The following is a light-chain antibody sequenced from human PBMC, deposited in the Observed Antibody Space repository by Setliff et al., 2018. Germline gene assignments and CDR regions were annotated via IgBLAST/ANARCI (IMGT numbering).Light chain of an antibody. CDR1: SSDIGAGYT. CDR2: GNN. CDR3: SSYTSNSTYV. J-gene: IGLJ1*01. Sequence: QSVLTQPPSVSGAPGQRVTISCTGTSSDIGAGYTVHWYQQVPGTAPKLLIYGNNNRPSGVPDRFSGSKSGTSASLAITGLQAEDEADYYCSSYTSNSTYVFGTGTKSPS. V-gene: IGLV1-40*01.